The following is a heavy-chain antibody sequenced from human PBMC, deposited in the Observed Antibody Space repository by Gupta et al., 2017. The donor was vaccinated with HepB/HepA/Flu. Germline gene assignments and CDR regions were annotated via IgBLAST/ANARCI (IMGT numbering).Heavy chain of an antibody. CDR2: MSGSVDST. CDR1: GFTFSSYA. J-gene: IGHJ6*03. Sequence: EVQLLESGGGLVQPGGSLRLSCAASGFTFSSYAMSWVRQAQGKGRECVSAMSGSVDSTYYADSVKGRFTISRDNSKNTLYLQMNSLRAEDTAVYYCAKSPSQGYYYYMDVWGKGTTVTVSS. CDR3: AKSPSQGYYYYMDV. V-gene: IGHV3-23*01.